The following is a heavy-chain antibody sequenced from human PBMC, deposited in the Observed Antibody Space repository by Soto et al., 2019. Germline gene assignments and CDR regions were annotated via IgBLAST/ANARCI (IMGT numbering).Heavy chain of an antibody. CDR3: ARGTIFGVVRYYFDY. J-gene: IGHJ4*02. Sequence: PSETLSLTCAVSGGSISSGGYSWSWIRQPPGKGLEWIGYIYHSGSTYYNPSLKSRVTISVDRSKNQFSLKLSSVTAADTAVYYCARGTIFGVVRYYFDYWGQGTLVTVSS. D-gene: IGHD3-3*01. CDR2: IYHSGST. V-gene: IGHV4-30-2*01. CDR1: GGSISSGGYS.